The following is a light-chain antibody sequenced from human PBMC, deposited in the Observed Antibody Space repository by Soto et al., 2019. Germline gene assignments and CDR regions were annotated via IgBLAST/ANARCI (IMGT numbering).Light chain of an antibody. V-gene: IGKV3D-15*01. Sequence: EIVMTQSPATLSVSPGERATLSFRASQSVSSDLAWYQHKPGQAPRLLIYGAPTRATGIPARFSGSGSGTDFTLTISSLEPEDLAVYYCQQRSNWPLTFGGGTKVDIK. CDR2: GAP. CDR1: QSVSSD. CDR3: QQRSNWPLT. J-gene: IGKJ4*01.